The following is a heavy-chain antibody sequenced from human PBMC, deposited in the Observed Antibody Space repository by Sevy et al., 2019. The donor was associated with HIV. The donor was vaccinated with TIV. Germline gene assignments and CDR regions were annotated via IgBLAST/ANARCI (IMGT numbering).Heavy chain of an antibody. CDR3: AKDLNFADGSSWCFDY. CDR2: ISYDGSNK. CDR1: GFTFSSYG. V-gene: IGHV3-30*18. D-gene: IGHD6-13*01. Sequence: GGSLRLSCAASGFTFSSYGMHWVRQAPGKGLEWVAVISYDGSNKYYADSVKGRFTISRDNSKNTLYLQMNSLRAEDTAVSYCAKDLNFADGSSWCFDYWGQGTLVTVSS. J-gene: IGHJ4*02.